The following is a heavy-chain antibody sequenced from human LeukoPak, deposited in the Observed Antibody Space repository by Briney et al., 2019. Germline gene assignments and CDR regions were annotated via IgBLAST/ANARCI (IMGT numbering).Heavy chain of an antibody. CDR2: ISGGSSRTTYI. J-gene: IGHJ5*02. D-gene: IGHD3-10*01. CDR1: GFAFSSYT. V-gene: IGHV3-21*01. Sequence: GGSLKLSCAASGFAFSSYTMQWVRQAPGKGLQWVSSISGGSSRTTYIYYADSVKGRFTISRDNSKNTLYLQMNSLRAEDTAVYYCAKDGDYYGSGLTAWDKFDPWGQGTLVTVSS. CDR3: AKDGDYYGSGLTAWDKFDP.